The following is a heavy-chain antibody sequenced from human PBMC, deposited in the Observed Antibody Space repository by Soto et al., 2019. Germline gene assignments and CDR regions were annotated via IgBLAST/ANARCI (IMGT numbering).Heavy chain of an antibody. J-gene: IGHJ6*03. CDR3: AKGGISAAGTGYYYMDV. CDR2: ISWNSGSI. CDR1: GFTFDDYA. D-gene: IGHD6-13*01. Sequence: EVQLVESGGGVVQPGRSLRLSCAASGFTFDDYAMHWVRQAPGKGLEWVSGISWNSGSIGYADSVKGRFTISRDNAKNSLYLQMNSLRAEDTALYYCAKGGISAAGTGYYYMDVWGKGTTVTGSS. V-gene: IGHV3-9*01.